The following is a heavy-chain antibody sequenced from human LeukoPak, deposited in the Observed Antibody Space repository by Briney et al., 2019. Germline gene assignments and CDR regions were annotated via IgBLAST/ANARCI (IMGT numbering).Heavy chain of an antibody. V-gene: IGHV3-33*01. CDR1: GFTFSSYG. D-gene: IGHD6-13*01. Sequence: PGGSLRLSCAASGFTFSSYGMHWVRQAPGKGLEWVAVIWYDGSNKYYADSVKGRFTISRDNSKNTLYLQMNSLRAEDTAVYYCARGPRGDEYSSSSWYYFDYWGQGTLVPVSS. J-gene: IGHJ4*02. CDR2: IWYDGSNK. CDR3: ARGPRGDEYSSSSWYYFDY.